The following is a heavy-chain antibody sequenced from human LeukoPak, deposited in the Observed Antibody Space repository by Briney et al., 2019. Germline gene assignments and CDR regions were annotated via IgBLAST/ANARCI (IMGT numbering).Heavy chain of an antibody. J-gene: IGHJ4*02. CDR3: ARDYGSGWHDFDY. CDR1: RFTFSSYV. V-gene: IGHV3-21*01. CDR2: ITGSGTGT. D-gene: IGHD6-19*01. Sequence: PGGSLRLSCAASRFTFSSYVMSWVRQAPGKGLEWVSSITGSGTGTFYADSVKGRFTISRDNTRNSLYLQMNSLRGEDTAVYYCARDYGSGWHDFDYWGQGTLVTVSS.